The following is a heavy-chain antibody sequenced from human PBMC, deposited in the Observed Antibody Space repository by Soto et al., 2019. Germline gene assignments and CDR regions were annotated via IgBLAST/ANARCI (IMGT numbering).Heavy chain of an antibody. V-gene: IGHV1-69*13. D-gene: IGHD6-19*01. J-gene: IGHJ4*02. CDR2: IIPIFGTA. CDR1: GCTFSSYA. CDR3: ARDYIGIAVAGPNHYFDY. Sequence: SVKVSCKPSGCTFSSYAMSCVRQAPGQGLEWMGGIIPIFGTANYAQKFQGRVTITADESTSTAYMELSSLRSEDTAVYYCARDYIGIAVAGPNHYFDYRGQGTLVTVSS.